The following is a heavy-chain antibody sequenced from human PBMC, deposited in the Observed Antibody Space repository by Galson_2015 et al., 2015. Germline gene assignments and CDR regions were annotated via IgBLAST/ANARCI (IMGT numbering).Heavy chain of an antibody. CDR2: ISGSGAYT. CDR1: GLTFSNYG. V-gene: IGHV3-23*01. J-gene: IGHJ4*02. CDR3: AKDRVDLDC. D-gene: IGHD3-3*01. Sequence: SLRLSCAASGLTFSNYGMSWVRQAPGKGLEWVSAISGSGAYTYYANSVKGRFTISRDNSKNTLYLQMNSLRAEDTALYYCAKDRVDLDCWGQGTLITVSS.